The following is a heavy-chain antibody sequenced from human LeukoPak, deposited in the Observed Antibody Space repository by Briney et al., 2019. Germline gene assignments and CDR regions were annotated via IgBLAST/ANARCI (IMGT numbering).Heavy chain of an antibody. D-gene: IGHD3-22*01. CDR3: ARGRGLLTMTEPFDY. V-gene: IGHV1-69*13. CDR2: IIPIFGTA. J-gene: IGHJ4*02. Sequence: SVKVSCKASVGTFSSYAISWVRQAPGQGLEWMGGIIPIFGTANYAQKFQGRVTITADESTSTAYMELSSLRSEDTAVYYCARGRGLLTMTEPFDYWGQGTLVTVSS. CDR1: VGTFSSYA.